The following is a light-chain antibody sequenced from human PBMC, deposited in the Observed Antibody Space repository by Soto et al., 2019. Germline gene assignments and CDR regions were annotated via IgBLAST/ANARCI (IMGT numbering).Light chain of an antibody. J-gene: IGKJ2*01. Sequence: DFQMTQSPSTLSASVGDSVTITCRASQSIHTWLAWSQQKPGRTPKLLIYKASVLESGVPSRFSGSGSGTEFTLTISSLQPDDFATYYCQQYNSHPYTFGRGTKLQIK. CDR3: QQYNSHPYT. V-gene: IGKV1-5*03. CDR1: QSIHTW. CDR2: KAS.